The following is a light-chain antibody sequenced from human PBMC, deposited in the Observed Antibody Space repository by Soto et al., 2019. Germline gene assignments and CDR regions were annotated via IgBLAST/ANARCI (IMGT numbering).Light chain of an antibody. CDR3: QQYYRAPRT. V-gene: IGKV4-1*01. J-gene: IGKJ1*01. Sequence: DIVMTQSPDSVAVSLGERATFNCKSSQSVLYSLNSKNYLAWYQQKPGQPPRLLIYWASIRESGVPDRFSGSGSGTDFTLTISSLQAEDVAVYYCQQYYRAPRTFGQGTKVEI. CDR1: QSVLYSLNSKNY. CDR2: WAS.